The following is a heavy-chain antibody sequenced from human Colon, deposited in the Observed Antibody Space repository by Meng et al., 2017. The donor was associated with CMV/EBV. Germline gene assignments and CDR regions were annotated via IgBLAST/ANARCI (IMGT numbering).Heavy chain of an antibody. D-gene: IGHD4-17*01. V-gene: IGHV3-11*04. CDR2: ISSSGSTI. CDR1: GFTFSDYY. CDR3: ARRASNYGDSDNWFDP. J-gene: IGHJ5*02. Sequence: SCAASGFTFSDYYMSWIRQAPGKGLEWVSYISSSGSTIYYADSVKGRFTISRDNAKNSLYLQMNSLRAEDTAVYYCARRASNYGDSDNWFDPWGQGTLVTVSS.